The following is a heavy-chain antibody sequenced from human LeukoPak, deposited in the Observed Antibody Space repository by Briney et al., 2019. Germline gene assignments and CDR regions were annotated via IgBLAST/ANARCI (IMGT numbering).Heavy chain of an antibody. CDR2: IRYDGRHE. J-gene: IGHJ3*02. V-gene: IGHV3-30*02. Sequence: GGSLRLSCEASGFMFIGYGMHWVRQTPGEGLEWVAFIRYDGRHEYYTDSVKGRFTISRDNSKNTLYLQMSSLRSEDTAAYYCASDDALETWGQGTRVTVSS. CDR1: GFMFIGYG. CDR3: ASDDALET.